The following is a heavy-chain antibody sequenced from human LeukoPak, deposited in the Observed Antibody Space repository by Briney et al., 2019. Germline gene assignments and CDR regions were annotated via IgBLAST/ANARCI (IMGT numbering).Heavy chain of an antibody. D-gene: IGHD4-17*01. J-gene: IGHJ4*02. V-gene: IGHV3-7*01. CDR1: GFTASSYW. Sequence: GGSLRLSCVASGFTASSYWMSWVRQAPGKGLEWVANIKQDGSEKYYVDSVKGRFTISRDNAKNSLYLQMNSLRAEDTAVYYCARDPGYGDYVSPGYWGQGALVTVSS. CDR3: ARDPGYGDYVSPGY. CDR2: IKQDGSEK.